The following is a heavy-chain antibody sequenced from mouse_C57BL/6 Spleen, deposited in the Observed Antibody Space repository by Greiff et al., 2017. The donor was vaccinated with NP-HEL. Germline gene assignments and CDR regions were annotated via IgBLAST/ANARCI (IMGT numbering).Heavy chain of an antibody. CDR1: GFTFTDYY. J-gene: IGHJ4*01. CDR3: ARSEGSSYYYAMDY. Sequence: EVKLVESGGGLVQPGGSLSLSCAASGFTFTDYYMSWVRQPPGKALEWLGFIRNKANGYTTEYSASVKGRFTISRDNSQSILYLQMNALRAEDSATYYCARSEGSSYYYAMDYWGQGTSVTVSS. D-gene: IGHD1-1*01. V-gene: IGHV7-3*01. CDR2: IRNKANGYTT.